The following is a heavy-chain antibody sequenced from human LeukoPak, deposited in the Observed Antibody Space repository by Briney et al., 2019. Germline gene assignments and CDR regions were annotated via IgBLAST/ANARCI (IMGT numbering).Heavy chain of an antibody. J-gene: IGHJ6*03. D-gene: IGHD3-22*01. CDR2: ISSSGSTI. V-gene: IGHV3-48*03. Sequence: GGSLRLSCAASGFTFSSYEMNWVRQAPGKGLEWVSYISSSGSTIYYADSVKGRFTISRDNAKNSLYLQMNSLRAEDTAVYYCARDRFDDRSGYYYHYYYYMDVWGKGTTVTVSS. CDR3: ARDRFDDRSGYYYHYYYYMDV. CDR1: GFTFSSYE.